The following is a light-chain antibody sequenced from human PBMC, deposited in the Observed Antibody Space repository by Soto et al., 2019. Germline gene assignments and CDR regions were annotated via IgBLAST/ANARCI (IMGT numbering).Light chain of an antibody. Sequence: EIVLTQSPGTLSLSPGERATLSCRASQSISANYLAWYQQKPGQAPRLLIYGVSIRATGIPDRFAGSGSGTDFTLTISRLEPEDFAVYYCHQYGGSPKTFGPGTTVELK. J-gene: IGKJ1*01. CDR1: QSISANY. CDR3: HQYGGSPKT. V-gene: IGKV3-20*01. CDR2: GVS.